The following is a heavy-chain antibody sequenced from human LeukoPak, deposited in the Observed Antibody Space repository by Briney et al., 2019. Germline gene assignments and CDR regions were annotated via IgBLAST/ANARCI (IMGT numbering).Heavy chain of an antibody. CDR2: INHSGST. Sequence: SETLSLTCAVYGGSFSGYYWSWIRQPPGKGLEWIGEINHSGSTNYDPSLKSRVTISVDTSKNQFSLKLSSVTAADTAVYYCASSLEMATAPLGYWGQGTLVTVSS. D-gene: IGHD5-24*01. CDR3: ASSLEMATAPLGY. CDR1: GGSFSGYY. J-gene: IGHJ4*02. V-gene: IGHV4-34*01.